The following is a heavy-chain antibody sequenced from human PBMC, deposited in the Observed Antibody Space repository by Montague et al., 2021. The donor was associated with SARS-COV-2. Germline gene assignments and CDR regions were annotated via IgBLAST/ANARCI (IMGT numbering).Heavy chain of an antibody. V-gene: IGHV4-34*01. J-gene: IGHJ4*02. CDR2: INHSGYT. CDR3: ASAPGYSFGFWAY. CDR1: GASSSNYY. D-gene: IGHD5-12*01. Sequence: SETLSLTCAVYGASSSNYYWSWIRQSPGKGLEWVGEINHSGYTDXXPSLESQLTISLDSSKKQFSLKTTSVTAADTAIYYCASAPGYSFGFWAYWGQGTLVSVSS.